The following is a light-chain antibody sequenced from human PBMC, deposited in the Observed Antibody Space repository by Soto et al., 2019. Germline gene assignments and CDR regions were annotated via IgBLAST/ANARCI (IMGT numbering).Light chain of an antibody. J-gene: IGLJ3*02. CDR2: SNN. V-gene: IGLV1-47*02. CDR3: ASWDDRLGAVM. CDR1: SSNIGGTNY. Sequence: QSVLTQPPSASGTPGQRVFISCSGSSSNIGGTNYAYWYQQLPGAAPKLLMHSNNLRPSGVPERISGSKSGTSASLAISGLRSEDEAVYHCASWDDRLGAVMFGGGTKVTVL.